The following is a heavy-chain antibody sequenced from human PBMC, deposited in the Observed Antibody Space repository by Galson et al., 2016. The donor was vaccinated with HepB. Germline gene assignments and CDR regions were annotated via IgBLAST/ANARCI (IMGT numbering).Heavy chain of an antibody. J-gene: IGHJ4*02. CDR1: GFTFSDFT. V-gene: IGHV3-33*08. CDR2: IWFDGTNQ. D-gene: IGHD1-26*01. CDR3: ATDLPETKFGGSYVYL. Sequence: SLRLSCAASGFTFSDFTMHWVRQAPGKGLEWVAVIWFDGTNQYYADSVKGRFTISRDNSNNALYLQMNSLRAEDTALYYCATDLPETKFGGSYVYLWGQGTLSPSRQ.